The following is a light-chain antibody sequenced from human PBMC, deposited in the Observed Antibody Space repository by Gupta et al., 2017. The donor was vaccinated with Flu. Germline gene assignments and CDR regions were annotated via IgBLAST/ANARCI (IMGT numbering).Light chain of an antibody. V-gene: IGKV3-15*01. Sequence: PATLSVSPGERVTLSCRASQSVSSTLAWYQQKPGQPPRLLIYDTSTRATGVPARFSGSGSGTEFTLTISSLQSADFAVYYCQQYYNWPLTFGGGTKVEIK. J-gene: IGKJ4*01. CDR2: DTS. CDR1: QSVSST. CDR3: QQYYNWPLT.